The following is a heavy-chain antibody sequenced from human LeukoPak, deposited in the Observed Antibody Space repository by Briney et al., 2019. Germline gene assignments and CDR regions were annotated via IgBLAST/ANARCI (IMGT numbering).Heavy chain of an antibody. CDR1: GFTFDDYA. CDR2: ISWNSGSI. V-gene: IGHV3-9*01. Sequence: PGGSLRLSCAASGFTFDDYAMHWVRQAPGKGLEWVSGISWNSGSIGYADSVKGRFTISRDNAKNSLYLQMNSLRAEDTALYYCAKALDDSSDMYYFDYWGQGTLVTVSS. J-gene: IGHJ4*02. D-gene: IGHD3-22*01. CDR3: AKALDDSSDMYYFDY.